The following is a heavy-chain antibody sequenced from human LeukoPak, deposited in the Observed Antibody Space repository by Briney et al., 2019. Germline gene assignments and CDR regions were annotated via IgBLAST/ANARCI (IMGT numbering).Heavy chain of an antibody. CDR1: GFTFSSYD. J-gene: IGHJ6*02. D-gene: IGHD2-2*01. CDR3: ARASTLPACLDV. Sequence: GGSLRLSCAASGFTFSSYDMHWVRQATGKGLEWVSAIGTAGDTYYPGSVKGRFTISRDNSKNTLYLQMNSLRAEDTAVYYCARASTLPACLDVWGQGTTVTVSS. CDR2: IGTAGDT. V-gene: IGHV3-13*01.